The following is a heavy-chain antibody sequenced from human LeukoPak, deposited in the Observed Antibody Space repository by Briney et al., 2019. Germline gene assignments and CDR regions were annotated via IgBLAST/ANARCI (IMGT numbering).Heavy chain of an antibody. Sequence: TSETLSLTCSVSDVSISNNGRYWAWIRQPPGKGLEWIGNIHYRGNTNNNPSLKSRVTISVDTSKNQLSLKLSSVTAADTAVYYCARDRAGSGLAPWGQGILVIVSS. V-gene: IGHV4-39*07. CDR3: ARDRAGSGLAP. D-gene: IGHD6-19*01. CDR2: IHYRGNT. J-gene: IGHJ5*02. CDR1: DVSISNNGRY.